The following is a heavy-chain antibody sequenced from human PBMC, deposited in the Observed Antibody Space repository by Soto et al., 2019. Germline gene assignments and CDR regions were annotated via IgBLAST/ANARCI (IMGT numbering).Heavy chain of an antibody. Sequence: PGGSLRLSCAASGFTFSSYAMSWVRQAPGKGLEWVSAISGSGGSTYYADSVKGRFTISRDNSKNTLYLQMNSLRAEDTAVYYCAKVHGLSSGWYHKRHSGMDVWGQGTTVTVSS. CDR2: ISGSGGST. CDR3: AKVHGLSSGWYHKRHSGMDV. D-gene: IGHD6-19*01. CDR1: GFTFSSYA. V-gene: IGHV3-23*01. J-gene: IGHJ6*02.